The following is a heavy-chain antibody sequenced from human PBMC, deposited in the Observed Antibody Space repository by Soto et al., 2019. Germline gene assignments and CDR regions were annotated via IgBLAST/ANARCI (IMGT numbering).Heavy chain of an antibody. Sequence: PSETLSLTCAVYGGSFSGYYWSWIRQPPGKGLEWIGEINHSGSTNYNPSLKSRVTISVDTSKNQFSLKLSSVTAADTALYYCARVVEMATIFDYGMDVWGQGTTVTVSS. J-gene: IGHJ6*02. CDR2: INHSGST. CDR1: GGSFSGYY. D-gene: IGHD5-12*01. CDR3: ARVVEMATIFDYGMDV. V-gene: IGHV4-34*01.